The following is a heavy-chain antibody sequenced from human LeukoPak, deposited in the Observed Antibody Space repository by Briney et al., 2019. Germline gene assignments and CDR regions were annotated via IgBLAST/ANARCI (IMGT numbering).Heavy chain of an antibody. CDR1: VFTFSSYA. CDR3: AKPVTGTTPFVY. D-gene: IGHD1-7*01. CDR2: ISGSGGST. V-gene: IGHV3-23*01. J-gene: IGHJ4*02. Sequence: GRSLRLSCAASVFTFSSYAMSWVRQAPGKGLEWVSAISGSGGSTYYADPVMRRFSISRDNSKNPLYLQMNSLRAEDTAVYYCAKPVTGTTPFVYWGQGTLVTVSS.